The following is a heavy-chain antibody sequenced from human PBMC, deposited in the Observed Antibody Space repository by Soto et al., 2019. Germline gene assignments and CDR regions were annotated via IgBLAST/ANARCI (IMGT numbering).Heavy chain of an antibody. D-gene: IGHD2-21*02. CDR1: GGSIRGYY. Sequence: PSETLSLTCTVSGGSIRGYYWGWIRQPPGKGLEWIGYMYSSVSSGYVYSSGSTKYNPSLQSRVTISVDTSNNQLSLKLTSVTAADTAMYYCARGDLMDVWGKGTTVTVSS. CDR3: ARGDLMDV. J-gene: IGHJ6*04. V-gene: IGHV4-59*01. CDR2: MYSSVSSGYVYSSGST.